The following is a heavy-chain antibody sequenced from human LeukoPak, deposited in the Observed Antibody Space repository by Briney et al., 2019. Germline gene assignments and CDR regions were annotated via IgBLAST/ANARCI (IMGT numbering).Heavy chain of an antibody. D-gene: IGHD6-13*01. CDR2: IYYSGST. CDR1: GGSISSGGYY. J-gene: IGHJ4*02. Sequence: SETLSLTCTVSGGSISSGGYYWSWIRQHPGKGLEWIGYIYYSGSTYYNPSLKSRVTISVDTSKNQFSLRLSSVTAADTAVYYCARDTAAATVDYWGQGTLVTVSS. V-gene: IGHV4-31*03. CDR3: ARDTAAATVDY.